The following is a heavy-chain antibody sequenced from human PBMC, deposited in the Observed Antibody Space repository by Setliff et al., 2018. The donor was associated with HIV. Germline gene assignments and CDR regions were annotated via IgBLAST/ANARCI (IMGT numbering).Heavy chain of an antibody. CDR3: ASTQGYYDILTGYSPKYYFDY. V-gene: IGHV1-69*13. Sequence: GASVKVSCKASGGTFSSYATSWVRQAPGQGLEWMVGIIPIFGTANYAQKFQGRVTMTADESTSTAYMELSSLRSEDTAVYYCASTQGYYDILTGYSPKYYFDYWGQGTLVTVSS. J-gene: IGHJ4*02. CDR2: IIPIFGTA. D-gene: IGHD3-9*01. CDR1: GGTFSSYA.